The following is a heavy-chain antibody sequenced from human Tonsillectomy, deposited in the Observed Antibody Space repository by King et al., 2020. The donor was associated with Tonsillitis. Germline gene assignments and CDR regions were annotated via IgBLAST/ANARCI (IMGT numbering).Heavy chain of an antibody. CDR3: ARHEAEDWKYSGFHYYMDV. Sequence: QLVQSGAEVKKPGTSLKISCKGSGYMFSDYWIGWVRQMPGKGLEWMGIIYPGDSNTKYSPSFEGQVTISADKSISTAYLQWNSLKASDTAIYYCARHEAEDWKYSGFHYYMDVWGKGTTVTVSS. CDR2: IYPGDSNT. D-gene: IGHD1-1*01. V-gene: IGHV5-51*01. J-gene: IGHJ6*03. CDR1: GYMFSDYW.